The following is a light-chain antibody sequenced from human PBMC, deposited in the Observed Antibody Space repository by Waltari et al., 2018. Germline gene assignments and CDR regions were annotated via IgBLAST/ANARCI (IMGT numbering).Light chain of an antibody. CDR1: NIGSKN. Sequence: SYDVTQPRSVSVSPGQTASISCGGDNIGSKNVHWYQQKPAQAPMLVISFDSDRPSGIPERFSGANSGNTATLTITGVEAGDEADYHCQIWDGNSGHYIFGPGTRLTVL. V-gene: IGLV3-21*01. J-gene: IGLJ1*01. CDR3: QIWDGNSGHYI. CDR2: FDS.